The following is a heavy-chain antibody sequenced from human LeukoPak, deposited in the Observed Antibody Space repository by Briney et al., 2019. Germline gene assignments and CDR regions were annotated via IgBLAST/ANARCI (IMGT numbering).Heavy chain of an antibody. V-gene: IGHV3-74*01. CDR3: ARHLNYYLDY. CDR2: ISSDGSTT. D-gene: IGHD3-10*01. CDR1: GFTFSTYW. J-gene: IGHJ4*02. Sequence: QPGGSLRLSCAASGFTFSTYWMHWVRQAPGKGLVWVSRISSDGSTTSYADSVKGRFTISRDNAKNTLYLQMNSLRAEDTAVYYCARHLNYYLDYWGQGTLVTVSS.